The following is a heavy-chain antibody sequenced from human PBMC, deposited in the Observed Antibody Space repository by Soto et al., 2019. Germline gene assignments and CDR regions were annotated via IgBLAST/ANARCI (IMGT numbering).Heavy chain of an antibody. Sequence: SETLSLTCTVSGDSISSYYWSWIRQPPGKGLEWIGYIYYSGSTNYNPSLKSRVTISVDTSKNQFSLKLSSVTAADTAVYYCARAGYCSGGSCYPLTYNWFDPWGQGTLVTVSS. J-gene: IGHJ5*02. CDR2: IYYSGST. CDR3: ARAGYCSGGSCYPLTYNWFDP. D-gene: IGHD2-15*01. CDR1: GDSISSYY. V-gene: IGHV4-59*01.